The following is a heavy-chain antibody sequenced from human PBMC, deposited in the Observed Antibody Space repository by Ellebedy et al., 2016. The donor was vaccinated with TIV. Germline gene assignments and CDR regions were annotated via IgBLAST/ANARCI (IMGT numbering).Heavy chain of an antibody. D-gene: IGHD2-21*02. CDR1: GFTFNNYW. CDR3: ARGRDWAFDV. CDR2: IEPDGGAK. J-gene: IGHJ3*01. V-gene: IGHV3-7*01. Sequence: GESLKISCAASGFTFNNYWMYWVRQAPGMGLEWVADIEPDGGAKYYVDSVTGRFTIARDNALNSLYLQMSGLRAEDTAVYFCARGRDWAFDVWGQGTMVTVS.